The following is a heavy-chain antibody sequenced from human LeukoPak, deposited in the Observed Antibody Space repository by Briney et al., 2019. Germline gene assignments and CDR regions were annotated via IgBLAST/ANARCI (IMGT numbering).Heavy chain of an antibody. CDR2: IYTSGST. V-gene: IGHV4-4*07. CDR3: ATTLRPTTWGVDDAFDI. D-gene: IGHD3-10*01. CDR1: GGSISSYY. Sequence: SKTLSLTCTVSGGSISSYYWSWIRQPAGKGLEWIGRIYTSGSTNYNPSLKSRVTMSVDTSKNQFSLKLSSVTAADTAVYYCATTLRPTTWGVDDAFDIWGQGTMVTVSS. J-gene: IGHJ3*02.